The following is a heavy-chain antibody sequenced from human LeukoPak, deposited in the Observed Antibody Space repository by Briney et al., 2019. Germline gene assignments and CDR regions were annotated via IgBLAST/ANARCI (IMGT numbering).Heavy chain of an antibody. D-gene: IGHD6-13*01. Sequence: SETLSLTCTVSGGSISPYYWSWIRQPPGKGLEWIGYIYYSGSTYYNPSLKSRVTISVDTSKNQFSLKLSSVTAADTAVYYCARADYSSTWSHDYYYMDVWGKGTTVTVSS. CDR1: GGSISPYY. V-gene: IGHV4-59*08. CDR3: ARADYSSTWSHDYYYMDV. J-gene: IGHJ6*03. CDR2: IYYSGST.